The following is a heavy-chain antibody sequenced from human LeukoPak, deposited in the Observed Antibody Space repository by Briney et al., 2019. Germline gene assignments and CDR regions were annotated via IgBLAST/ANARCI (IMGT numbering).Heavy chain of an antibody. CDR1: GFTFSTYW. D-gene: IGHD6-6*01. V-gene: IGHV3-7*05. CDR3: ARDPYSSTWSYGMDV. CDR2: IKQDGSAE. J-gene: IGHJ6*02. Sequence: GGSLRLSCAASGFTFSTYWMSWVRQAPGKGLEWVANIKQDGSAEVYMDSVKGRFTISRDNAKNSLFHQMNTLRAEDTAVYYCARDPYSSTWSYGMDVWGQGTTVTVSS.